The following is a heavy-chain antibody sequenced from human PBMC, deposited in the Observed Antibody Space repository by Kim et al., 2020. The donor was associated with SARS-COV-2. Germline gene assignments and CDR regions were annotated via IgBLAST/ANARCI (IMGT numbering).Heavy chain of an antibody. CDR1: GGSFSGYY. V-gene: IGHV4-34*01. J-gene: IGHJ4*02. D-gene: IGHD2-15*01. CDR3: ARGGYCSGGSCYRKDIDY. CDR2: INHSGST. Sequence: SETLSLTCAVYGGSFSGYYWSWIRQPPGKGLEWIGEINHSGSTNYNPSLKSRVTISVDTSKNQFSLKLSSVTAADTAVYYCARGGYCSGGSCYRKDIDYWGQGTLVTVSS.